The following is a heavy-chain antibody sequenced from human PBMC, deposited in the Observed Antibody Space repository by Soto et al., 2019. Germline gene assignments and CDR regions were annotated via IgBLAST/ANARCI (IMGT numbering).Heavy chain of an antibody. D-gene: IGHD1-1*01. V-gene: IGHV1-2*02. Sequence: AAVTVSCKASGYTFTGHYIHWVRQAPEQGPEGMGEISCESGGTTYAQKFQGRVTLTRDTSITTVYMELSNLSPDDTAVYYCGRGRNAQLGVFYWGQGTLVTVSS. CDR2: ISCESGGT. J-gene: IGHJ4*02. CDR1: GYTFTGHY. CDR3: GRGRNAQLGVFY.